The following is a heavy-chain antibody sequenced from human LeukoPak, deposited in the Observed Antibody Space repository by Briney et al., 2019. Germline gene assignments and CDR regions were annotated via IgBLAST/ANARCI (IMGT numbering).Heavy chain of an antibody. V-gene: IGHV4-39*01. CDR1: GGSISSAAYH. D-gene: IGHD5-24*01. J-gene: IGHJ4*02. CDR3: AGFSVEMATWTDY. CDR2: VSYTGGT. Sequence: PSETLSLTCIVSGGSISSAAYHWGWIRQSPGRSLEWMATVSYTGGTYYNPSLKSRVTISLDTSRNQLSLELTSVTAADTAAYYCAGFSVEMATWTDYWGQGALVTVSS.